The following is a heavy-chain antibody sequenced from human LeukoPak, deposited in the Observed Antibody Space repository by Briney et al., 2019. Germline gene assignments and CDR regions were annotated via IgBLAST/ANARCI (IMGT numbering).Heavy chain of an antibody. J-gene: IGHJ4*02. CDR1: GYTFTSYG. Sequence: GASVKVSCKASGYTFTSYGISWVRQAPGQGLEWMGWISAYNGNTNYAQKLQGRVTMTTDTSTSTAYMELRSLRSDDTAVYYCARSDYDYVWGSYPLDYWGQGTLVTVSS. CDR2: ISAYNGNT. CDR3: ARSDYDYVWGSYPLDY. V-gene: IGHV1-18*01. D-gene: IGHD3-16*02.